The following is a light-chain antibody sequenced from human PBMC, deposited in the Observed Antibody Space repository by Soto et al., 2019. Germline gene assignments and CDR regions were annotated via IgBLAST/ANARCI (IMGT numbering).Light chain of an antibody. J-gene: IGKJ4*01. Sequence: EIVLTQSPATLSLSPEERATLSCRASQSVSSYLAWYQQKLGQAPRLLIYDASNRATGIPARFSGSGSGTDFTLTISSLETEDFAVYYCQRRSNWLTFGGGTKVEIK. V-gene: IGKV3-11*01. CDR2: DAS. CDR3: QRRSNWLT. CDR1: QSVSSY.